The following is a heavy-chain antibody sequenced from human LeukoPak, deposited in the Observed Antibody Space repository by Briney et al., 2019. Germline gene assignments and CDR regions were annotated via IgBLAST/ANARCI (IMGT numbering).Heavy chain of an antibody. CDR1: GFTFSSYD. V-gene: IGHV3-21*01. CDR3: ARDLWFGELFDY. D-gene: IGHD3-10*01. J-gene: IGHJ4*02. Sequence: GGSLRLSCAASGFTFSSYDMNWVRQAPGKGLEWVSSISRSSGYIYYADSVKGRFTISRDNAKNSLYLQMNSLRGEDTAVYYCARDLWFGELFDYWGQGTLVTVSS. CDR2: ISRSSGYI.